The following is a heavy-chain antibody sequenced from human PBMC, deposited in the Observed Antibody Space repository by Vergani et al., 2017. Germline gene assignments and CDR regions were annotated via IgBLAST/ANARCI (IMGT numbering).Heavy chain of an antibody. J-gene: IGHJ6*02. Sequence: QVQLVESGGGVVQPGRSLRLSCAASGFTFSSYGMHWVRQAPGKGLEWVAVIWYDGSNKYYADSVKGRFTISRDNSKNTLYLQMNSLRAEDTAVYYCAKDRLNPIASIAAANYYGMDVWGQGTTVTVSS. V-gene: IGHV3-33*06. CDR3: AKDRLNPIASIAAANYYGMDV. CDR2: IWYDGSNK. CDR1: GFTFSSYG. D-gene: IGHD6-13*01.